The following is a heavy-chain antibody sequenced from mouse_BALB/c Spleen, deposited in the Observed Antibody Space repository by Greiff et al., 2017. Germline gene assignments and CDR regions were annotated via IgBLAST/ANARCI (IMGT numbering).Heavy chain of an antibody. CDR3: ARRVYGYYYFDY. Sequence: EVQLVESGGGLVQPGGSLKLSCAASGFTFSSYTMSWVRQTPEKRLEWVAYISNGGGSTYYPDTVKGRFTISRDNAKNTLYLQMSSLKSEDTAMYYCARRVYGYYYFDYWGQGATLTVSS. V-gene: IGHV5-12-2*01. D-gene: IGHD2-2*01. CDR2: ISNGGGST. CDR1: GFTFSSYT. J-gene: IGHJ2*01.